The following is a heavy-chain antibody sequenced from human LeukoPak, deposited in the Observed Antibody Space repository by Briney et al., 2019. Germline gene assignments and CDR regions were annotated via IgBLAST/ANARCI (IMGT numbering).Heavy chain of an antibody. V-gene: IGHV1-2*02. Sequence: GASVKVSCKASGYTFTGYYMHWVRQAPGQGLEWMGWINPNSGGTNYAQKFQGRVTMTRDTSISTAYMELSRLRSDDTAVYYCARVMGVVPAAPFHSFDYWGQGTLVTVSS. CDR1: GYTFTGYY. D-gene: IGHD2-2*01. CDR3: ARVMGVVPAAPFHSFDY. J-gene: IGHJ4*02. CDR2: INPNSGGT.